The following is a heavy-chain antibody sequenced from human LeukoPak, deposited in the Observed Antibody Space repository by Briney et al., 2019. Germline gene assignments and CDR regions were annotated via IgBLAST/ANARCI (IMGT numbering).Heavy chain of an antibody. CDR1: GVTFSSYW. D-gene: IGHD3-3*01. Sequence: PGGSLRLSCAASGVTFSSYWMGWVRQAPGKGLEWVANIKQDGSEKYYVDSVKGRFTISRDDAKNSLYLQMNSLRAEDTAVYYCAREYLEWLWGQGTLVTVSS. V-gene: IGHV3-7*01. CDR2: IKQDGSEK. CDR3: AREYLEWL. J-gene: IGHJ4*02.